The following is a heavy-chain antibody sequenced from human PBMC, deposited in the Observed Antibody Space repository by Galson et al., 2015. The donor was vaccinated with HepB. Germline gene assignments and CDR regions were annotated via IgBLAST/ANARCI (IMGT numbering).Heavy chain of an antibody. J-gene: IGHJ5*02. CDR1: GDSIRTHYYY. D-gene: IGHD2-21*01. Sequence: SETLSLTCTVSGDSIRTHYYYWGWIRQPPGKGLEWIASVHYTGITYYNPPLKSRVTISVDTSKNHFSLSLRSVTAADTAIYYCVRQGSTYSPVAGIDPWGQGTLVTVSS. CDR3: VRQGSTYSPVAGIDP. CDR2: VHYTGIT. V-gene: IGHV4-39*01.